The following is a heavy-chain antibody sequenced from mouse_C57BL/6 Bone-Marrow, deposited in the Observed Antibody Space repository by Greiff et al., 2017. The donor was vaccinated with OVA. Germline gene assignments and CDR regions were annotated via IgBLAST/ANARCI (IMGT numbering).Heavy chain of an antibody. J-gene: IGHJ2*01. CDR1: GYTFTDYN. V-gene: IGHV1-18*01. Sequence: VQLQQSGPELVKPGASVKIPCKASGYTFTDYNMDWVKQSHGKSLEWIGDINPNNGGTSYNQKFKGKATLTVDKSSSTAYMELRSLTSEDSAVYYCARGNYFDYWGQGTTLTVSS. CDR2: INPNNGGT. CDR3: ARGNYFDY.